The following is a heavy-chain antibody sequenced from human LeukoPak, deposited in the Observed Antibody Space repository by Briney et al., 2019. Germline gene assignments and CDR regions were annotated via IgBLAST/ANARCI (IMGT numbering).Heavy chain of an antibody. CDR1: GFAFSSYA. CDR3: ARGLAITMVRGVITKPHFDY. D-gene: IGHD3-10*01. CDR2: ISSSSSYI. J-gene: IGHJ4*02. V-gene: IGHV3-21*01. Sequence: GGSLRLSWAASGFAFSSYALHWVRQAPGKGLEWVSSISSSSSYIYYADSVKGRFTISRDNAKNSLYLQMNSLRAEDTAVYYCARGLAITMVRGVITKPHFDYWGQGTLVTVSS.